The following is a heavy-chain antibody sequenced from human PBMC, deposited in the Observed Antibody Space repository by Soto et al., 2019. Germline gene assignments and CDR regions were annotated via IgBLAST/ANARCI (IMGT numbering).Heavy chain of an antibody. D-gene: IGHD6-13*01. J-gene: IGHJ6*02. CDR1: GYTFTGYY. V-gene: IGHV1-2*02. CDR2: INPNSGGT. Sequence: QVQLVQSGAEVKKPGASVKISCKASGYTFTGYYMHWVRQAPGQGLEWMGWINPNSGGTNYAQKFQGRVTMTRDTSISTASMELSRMRSDDTAVYYCARSPLGAPARTYHYYGMDVWGQGTTVTVSS. CDR3: ARSPLGAPARTYHYYGMDV.